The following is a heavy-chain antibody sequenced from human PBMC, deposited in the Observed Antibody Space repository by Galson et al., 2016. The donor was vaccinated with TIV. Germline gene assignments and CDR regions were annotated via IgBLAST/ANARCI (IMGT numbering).Heavy chain of an antibody. CDR3: ARGLWDSRFDY. CDR1: NGSINGYY. CDR2: MSYNGNA. D-gene: IGHD3-16*01. V-gene: IGHV4-59*01. Sequence: ETLSLTCTVSNGSINGYYWGWIRQPPGKGLEWIGYMSYNGNANYNTSLKTRVTISIATSKNQFSLKMSSVTAADTAVYYCARGLWDSRFDYWGQGTLVTVSS. J-gene: IGHJ4*02.